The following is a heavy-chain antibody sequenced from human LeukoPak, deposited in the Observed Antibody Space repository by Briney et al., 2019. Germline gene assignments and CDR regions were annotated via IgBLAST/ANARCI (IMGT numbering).Heavy chain of an antibody. CDR1: GFTFSSYS. V-gene: IGHV3-48*01. D-gene: IGHD5-24*01. J-gene: IGHJ2*01. CDR2: ISSSSSTI. CDR3: ARRQGGAWATTISWYFDL. Sequence: GGSLRLSCAASGFTFSSYSMNWVRQAPGKGLEWVSYISSSSSTIYYADSVKGRFTISRDNAKNSLYLQMNSLRAEDTAVYYCARRQGGAWATTISWYFDLWGRGTLVTVSS.